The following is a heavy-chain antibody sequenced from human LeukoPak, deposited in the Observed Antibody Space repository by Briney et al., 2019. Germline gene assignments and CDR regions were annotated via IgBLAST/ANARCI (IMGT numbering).Heavy chain of an antibody. J-gene: IGHJ4*02. CDR1: GFTFSSYG. V-gene: IGHV3-48*01. CDR3: AIYGGNSGTFDY. CDR2: ISGGSSTI. Sequence: GGSLRLSCAVSGFTFSSYGINWVRQAPGKGLGWISYISGGSSTIYYADSVKGRFTISRDNSMSTLYLQMNSLRADDTAVYYCAIYGGNSGTFDYWGQGTLVTVSS. D-gene: IGHD4-23*01.